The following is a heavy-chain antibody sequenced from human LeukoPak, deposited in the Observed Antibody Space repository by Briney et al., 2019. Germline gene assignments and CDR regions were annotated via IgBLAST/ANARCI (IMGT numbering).Heavy chain of an antibody. Sequence: SETLSLTCTVSGYSISSGYYWGWIRQPPGKGLEWIGSIYHSGSTYYNPSLKSRVTTSVGTSKNQFSLKLSSVTAADTAVYYCARVQRGGYSSGWYYYYMDVWGKGTTVTVSS. CDR1: GYSISSGYY. D-gene: IGHD6-19*01. CDR2: IYHSGST. J-gene: IGHJ6*03. V-gene: IGHV4-38-2*02. CDR3: ARVQRGGYSSGWYYYYMDV.